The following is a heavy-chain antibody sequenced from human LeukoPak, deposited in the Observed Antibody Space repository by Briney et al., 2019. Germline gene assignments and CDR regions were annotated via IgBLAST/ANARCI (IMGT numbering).Heavy chain of an antibody. J-gene: IGHJ4*02. CDR2: INHSGST. Sequence: SETLSLTCAVYGGSFSGYYWSWIRQPPGKGLEWIGEINHSGSTNYNPSLKSRVTISVDTSKNQFSLKLSSVTAADTAVYYCARGMPYYDFWSAYRPCFDYWGQGTLVTVSS. D-gene: IGHD3-3*01. CDR3: ARGMPYYDFWSAYRPCFDY. V-gene: IGHV4-34*01. CDR1: GGSFSGYY.